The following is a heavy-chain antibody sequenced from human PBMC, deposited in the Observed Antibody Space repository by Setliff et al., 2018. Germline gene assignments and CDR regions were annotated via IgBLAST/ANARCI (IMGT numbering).Heavy chain of an antibody. CDR1: GGSIRSSYYY. V-gene: IGHV4-39*01. J-gene: IGHJ3*01. CDR3: ARPLEESFGGVRDSDAFDV. CDR2: IYYNGST. D-gene: IGHD3-16*01. Sequence: SETLSLTCTVSGGSIRSSYYYWGWIRQPPGKGLEWIGSIYYNGSTHFNPSLKSRVAISVDTSKNLLSLRVNSVTATDTAVYYCARPLEESFGGVRDSDAFDVWGHGTMVTVSS.